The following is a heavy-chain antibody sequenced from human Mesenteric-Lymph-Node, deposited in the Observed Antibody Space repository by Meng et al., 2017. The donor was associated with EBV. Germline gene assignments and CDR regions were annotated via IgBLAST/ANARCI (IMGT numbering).Heavy chain of an antibody. V-gene: IGHV4-34*12. CDR2: VIHSGNT. D-gene: IGHD3-16*01. Sequence: QVPLQQWGEGLLKPSETLFLTCDVYGDSFSAYYWRLIHQPPGRGLEWVGDVIHSGNTSYSPSLKSRVTISVDTSKRQFSLKLRSMTAADTAVYYCATGWGKANYWGQGTLVTVSS. J-gene: IGHJ4*02. CDR3: ATGWGKANY. CDR1: GDSFSAYY.